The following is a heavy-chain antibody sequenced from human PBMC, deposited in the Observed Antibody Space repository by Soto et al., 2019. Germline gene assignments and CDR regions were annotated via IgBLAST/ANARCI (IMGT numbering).Heavy chain of an antibody. CDR2: ISGSGGST. CDR3: AISKTLAEYYFDY. J-gene: IGHJ4*01. V-gene: IGHV3-23*01. D-gene: IGHD6-13*01. Sequence: GGSLGLSCAASGVTFSSYAMSWVRQAPGKGLEWVSAISGSGGSTYYADSVKGRFTISRDNSKNTLYLQMNSLRAEDTAVYYCAISKTLAEYYFDYWGQRTLLTVSS. CDR1: GVTFSSYA.